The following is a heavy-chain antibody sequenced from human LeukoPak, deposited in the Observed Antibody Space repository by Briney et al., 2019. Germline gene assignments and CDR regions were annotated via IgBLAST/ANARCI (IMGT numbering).Heavy chain of an antibody. D-gene: IGHD2-2*01. J-gene: IGHJ4*02. CDR3: ARDLGYCSSTSCYD. CDR1: GGTFSSYT. V-gene: IGHV1-69*04. CDR2: IIPILGIA. Sequence: ASVKVSCKASGGTFSSYTISWVRQAPGQGLGWMGRIIPILGIANYAQKFQGRVTITAEKSTSTAYMELSSLRSEDTAVYYCARDLGYCSSTSCYDWGQGTLVTVSS.